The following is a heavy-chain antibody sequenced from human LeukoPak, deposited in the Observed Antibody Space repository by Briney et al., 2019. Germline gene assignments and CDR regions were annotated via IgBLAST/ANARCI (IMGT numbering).Heavy chain of an antibody. CDR3: ARSSKNTGHPYFDY. V-gene: IGHV4-30-2*01. Sequence: SETLSLTCAVSGGSISTSGGYSWSWIRQPPGKALEWIGYLYYGASRGTYNNPSLQSRVTISVDRSKNQLSLKLTTVTAADTAVYYCARSSKNTGHPYFDYWGQGILVTVSS. D-gene: IGHD1/OR15-1a*01. CDR1: GGSISTSGGYS. J-gene: IGHJ4*02. CDR2: LYYGASRGT.